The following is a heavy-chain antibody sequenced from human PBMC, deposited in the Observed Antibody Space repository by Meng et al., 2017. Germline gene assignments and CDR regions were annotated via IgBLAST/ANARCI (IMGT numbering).Heavy chain of an antibody. CDR3: ARGHNDFGDYPNWFDP. CDR2: IYYSRST. Sequence: LQDSAQQRVDPSEDVAITCTVVGGSISSSSYYWAATRQPPGQRPEWIGSIYYSRSTYYSPSLMSRVNISVGMSKNQFSLKLSSVLAADTAVYYCARGHNDFGDYPNWFDPWGQGTLVTVSS. CDR1: GGSISSSSYY. D-gene: IGHD4-17*01. J-gene: IGHJ5*02. V-gene: IGHV4-39*07.